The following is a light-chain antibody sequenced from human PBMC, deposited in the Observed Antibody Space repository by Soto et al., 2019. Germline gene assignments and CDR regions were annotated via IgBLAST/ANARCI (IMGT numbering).Light chain of an antibody. CDR1: QSVSSNY. V-gene: IGKV3-20*01. Sequence: DIVLTQSPGTLSLSQGERATLSCRASQSVSSNYLAWYQQKPGQAPRLLIYGASSRATGIPDRFSGSGSGTDFTLSISRLEPEDFAVYYCQQYSSLWTFGQGTKVDIK. CDR3: QQYSSLWT. CDR2: GAS. J-gene: IGKJ1*01.